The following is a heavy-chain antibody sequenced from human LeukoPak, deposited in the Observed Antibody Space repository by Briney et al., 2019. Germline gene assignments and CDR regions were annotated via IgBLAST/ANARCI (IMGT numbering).Heavy chain of an antibody. Sequence: PGRSLRLSCAASGFTFDDYAMHWVRQAPGKGLEWVSGISWNSGSIGYADSVKGRFTISRDNAKNSLYLQMNSLRAEDTALYYCAKDVVAGTNGMDVWGQGTTVTVSS. CDR1: GFTFDDYA. D-gene: IGHD6-19*01. CDR3: AKDVVAGTNGMDV. CDR2: ISWNSGSI. J-gene: IGHJ6*02. V-gene: IGHV3-9*01.